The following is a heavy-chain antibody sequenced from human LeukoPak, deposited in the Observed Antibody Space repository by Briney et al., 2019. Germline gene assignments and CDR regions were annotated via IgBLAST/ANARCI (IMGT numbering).Heavy chain of an antibody. V-gene: IGHV3-66*02. CDR1: GFTVSSNY. D-gene: IGHD3-22*01. CDR2: IYSGGST. Sequence: PGGSLRLSCAASGFTVSSNYMSWVRQAPGKGLEWVSVIYSGGSTYYADSVKGRFTISRDNSKNTLYLQMNSLRAEDTAVYYCAREPVYHYDSSGYVDAWGQGTMVTVSS. CDR3: AREPVYHYDSSGYVDA. J-gene: IGHJ3*01.